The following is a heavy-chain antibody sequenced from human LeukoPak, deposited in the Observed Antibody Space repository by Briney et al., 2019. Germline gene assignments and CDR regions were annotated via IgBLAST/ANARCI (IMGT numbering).Heavy chain of an antibody. CDR3: ARLQIERWQRGYSDY. Sequence: PSETLSLTCTVSGGSISSSSYYWGWIRQPPGKGLEWIGSIYYSGSTYYNPSLKSRVTISVDTSKNQFSLKLSSVTAADTAVYYCARLQIERWQRGYSDYWGQGTLVTVSS. D-gene: IGHD5-24*01. CDR2: IYYSGST. V-gene: IGHV4-39*07. J-gene: IGHJ4*02. CDR1: GGSISSSSYY.